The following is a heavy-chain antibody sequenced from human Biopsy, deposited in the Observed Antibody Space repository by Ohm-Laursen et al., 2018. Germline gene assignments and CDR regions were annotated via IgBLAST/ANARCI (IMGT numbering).Heavy chain of an antibody. V-gene: IGHV1-2*02. CDR1: GYTFAGYY. CDR3: ARVPAYPSIDGYYGLDL. D-gene: IGHD3-9*01. CDR2: INPNSGNA. J-gene: IGHJ6*02. Sequence: ASVKVSCKASGYTFAGYYLHWMRQAPGHGLEWMGWINPNSGNANYAQSFQGRLTVTRDTSISTAYMELTSLTFDDTAIYYCARVPAYPSIDGYYGLDLWGQGTTVIVSS.